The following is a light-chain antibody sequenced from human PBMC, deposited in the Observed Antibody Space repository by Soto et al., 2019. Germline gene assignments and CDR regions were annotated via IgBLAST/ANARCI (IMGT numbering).Light chain of an antibody. Sequence: DIQMTQSPSSLSASVGDRVTITCRASQSISNSLNWYQQKPGKAPNLLIYAASRLQSGVPSRFRGSGSGTDFTLTISSLQPDDFATFYCQQSYSTPRTFGQGTKVESK. J-gene: IGKJ2*01. CDR1: QSISNS. V-gene: IGKV1-39*01. CDR2: AAS. CDR3: QQSYSTPRT.